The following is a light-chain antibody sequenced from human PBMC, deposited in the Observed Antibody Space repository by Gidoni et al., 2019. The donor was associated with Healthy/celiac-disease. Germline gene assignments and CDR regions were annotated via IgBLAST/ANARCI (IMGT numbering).Light chain of an antibody. Sequence: QSALTQPASVSGSPGQSITISCTGTSSDVGSYNLVSWYQQHPGKAPKLMICEGSKRPSGVSNRFSGSKSGNTASLTISGLQAEDEADYYCCSYAGSSTSLVFGTGTKVTVL. CDR2: EGS. V-gene: IGLV2-23*01. CDR1: SSDVGSYNL. J-gene: IGLJ1*01. CDR3: CSYAGSSTSLV.